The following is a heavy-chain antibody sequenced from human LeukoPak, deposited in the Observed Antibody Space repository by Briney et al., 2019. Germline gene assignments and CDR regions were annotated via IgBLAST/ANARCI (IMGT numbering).Heavy chain of an antibody. CDR3: AKDRLSGSHYDGAFDI. Sequence: GGSLRLSCAASGFTFSSYAMSWVRQAPGKGLEWVSDISGSGGSTYYADSVKGRFTISRDNSKNTLYLQMNSLRAEDTAVYYCAKDRLSGSHYDGAFDIWGQGTMVTVSS. D-gene: IGHD1-26*01. V-gene: IGHV3-23*01. J-gene: IGHJ3*02. CDR1: GFTFSSYA. CDR2: ISGSGGST.